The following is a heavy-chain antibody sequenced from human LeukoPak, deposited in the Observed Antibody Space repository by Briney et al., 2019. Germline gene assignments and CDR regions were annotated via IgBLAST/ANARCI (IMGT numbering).Heavy chain of an antibody. CDR2: IFYTGNT. CDR1: GGSVSSDGCY. Sequence: PSETLSLTCTVSGGSVSSDGCYWTWIRQPPGKGLEWIGYIFYTGNTNYNPSLRGRVTMSVDTSKNQFSLILKSVTAADAAVYYCARWGGYDYTFDYWGQGTLVTVSS. V-gene: IGHV4-61*08. CDR3: ARWGGYDYTFDY. D-gene: IGHD5-12*01. J-gene: IGHJ4*02.